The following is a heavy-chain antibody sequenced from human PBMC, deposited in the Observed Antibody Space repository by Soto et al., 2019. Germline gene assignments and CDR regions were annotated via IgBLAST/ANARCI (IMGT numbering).Heavy chain of an antibody. CDR2: IRSKTNSYAT. V-gene: IGHV3-73*02. Sequence: EVQLVESGGGLVQPGGSLKLSCAASGFTFSGSAMHWVRQASGKGLEWVGRIRSKTNSYATAYAASVKGRFTISRDDSKNTAYLQMNSLKSEDTDVYYCTADTAMTRYGMDVWGQGTTVTVSS. CDR3: TADTAMTRYGMDV. J-gene: IGHJ6*02. D-gene: IGHD5-18*01. CDR1: GFTFSGSA.